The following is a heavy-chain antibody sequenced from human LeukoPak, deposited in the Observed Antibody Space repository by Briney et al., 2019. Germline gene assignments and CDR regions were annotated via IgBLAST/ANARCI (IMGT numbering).Heavy chain of an antibody. D-gene: IGHD3-16*02. J-gene: IGHJ5*02. Sequence: ASVKVSCKASGYTFTSYDINWVRQATGQGLEWMGWMNPNSGNTGYAQKFQGRVTITRNTSISTAYMELSSLRSEDTAVYYCARGWLQYYDYVWGSYRPENWFDPWGQGTLVTVSS. CDR2: MNPNSGNT. CDR1: GYTFTSYD. V-gene: IGHV1-8*03. CDR3: ARGWLQYYDYVWGSYRPENWFDP.